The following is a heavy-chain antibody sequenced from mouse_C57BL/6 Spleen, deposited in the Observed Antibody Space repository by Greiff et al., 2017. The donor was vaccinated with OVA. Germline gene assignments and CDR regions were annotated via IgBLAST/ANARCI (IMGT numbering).Heavy chain of an antibody. CDR3: AREGSYYGSSHWYFDV. CDR2: IYPGDGDT. D-gene: IGHD1-1*01. CDR1: GYAFSSSW. Sequence: VKLMESGPELVKPGASVKISCKASGYAFSSSWMNWVKQRPGKGLEWIGRIYPGDGDTNYNGKFKGKATLTADKSSSTAYMQLSSLTSEDSAVYFCAREGSYYGSSHWYFDVWGTGTTVTVSS. V-gene: IGHV1-82*01. J-gene: IGHJ1*03.